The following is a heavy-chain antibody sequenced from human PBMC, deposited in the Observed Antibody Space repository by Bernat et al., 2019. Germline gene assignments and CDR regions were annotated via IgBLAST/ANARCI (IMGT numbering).Heavy chain of an antibody. V-gene: IGHV1-69*17. Sequence: QVQLVQSGAEVKKPGSSVKVSCKASGGTFSSYAISWVRQAPGQGLEWMGGIIPIFGIANYAQKFPGRVTITADKSTSTAYMALSSLGSEDTAVYYCARSIVQYYGSGSYYTEFDPLGQGTLVTVSS. D-gene: IGHD3-10*01. CDR3: ARSIVQYYGSGSYYTEFDP. CDR2: IIPIFGIA. CDR1: GGTFSSYA. J-gene: IGHJ5*02.